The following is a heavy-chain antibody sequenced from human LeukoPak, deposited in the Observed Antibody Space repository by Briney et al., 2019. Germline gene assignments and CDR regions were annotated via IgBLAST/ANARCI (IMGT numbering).Heavy chain of an antibody. CDR2: ISYDGSNK. Sequence: GGSLRLSCVASGFTFSNYAMHWVRQAPGKGLEWVAVISYDGSNKYYADSVKGRFTISRDNSKNTLYLQMSSLRAEDTAVYYCAKDPVFEAVAGFVDYWGQGTLVTVSS. CDR1: GFTFSNYA. J-gene: IGHJ4*02. CDR3: AKDPVFEAVAGFVDY. D-gene: IGHD6-19*01. V-gene: IGHV3-30*04.